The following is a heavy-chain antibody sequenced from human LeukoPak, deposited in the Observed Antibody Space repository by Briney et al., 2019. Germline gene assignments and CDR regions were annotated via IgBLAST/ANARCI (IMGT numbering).Heavy chain of an antibody. D-gene: IGHD6-19*01. CDR1: GIMFSSYA. CDR2: ISGSGAFT. J-gene: IGHJ4*02. CDR3: AKGSSAWFPLTFFDY. V-gene: IGHV3-23*01. Sequence: GGSLRLSCAASGIMFSSYAMSWVRQAPGKGLLWVSGISGSGAFTYYADSVKGRFTISRDNFKNTLYLQMNSLRVEDTAVYYCAKGSSAWFPLTFFDYWGQGALVTVSS.